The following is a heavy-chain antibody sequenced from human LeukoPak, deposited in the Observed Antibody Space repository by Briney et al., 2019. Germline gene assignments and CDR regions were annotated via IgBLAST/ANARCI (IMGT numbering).Heavy chain of an antibody. CDR3: ARSDRGDYNFDY. D-gene: IGHD4-17*01. Sequence: PGGSLRLSCAASGFTFSSYAMSWVRQAPGKGLEWVSAISGSGGSTYYADSVKGRFTISRDTFKNTLFLQMDSLSGEDTGFYYCARSDRGDYNFDYWGQGTLVTVSS. CDR2: ISGSGGST. J-gene: IGHJ4*02. CDR1: GFTFSSYA. V-gene: IGHV3-23*01.